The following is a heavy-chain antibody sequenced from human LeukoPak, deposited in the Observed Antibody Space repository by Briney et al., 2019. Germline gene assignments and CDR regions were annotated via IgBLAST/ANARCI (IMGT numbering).Heavy chain of an antibody. CDR3: ATTSATGTTLGY. J-gene: IGHJ4*02. CDR2: IYYSGST. Sequence: SETLSLTCTVSGGSISSYYWSWIRQPPGKGLEWIGYIYYSGSTNYNPSLKSRVTISVDTSKNQFSLKLSSVTAADTAVYYCATTSATGTTLGYWGQGTLVTVSS. CDR1: GGSISSYY. V-gene: IGHV4-59*01. D-gene: IGHD1-1*01.